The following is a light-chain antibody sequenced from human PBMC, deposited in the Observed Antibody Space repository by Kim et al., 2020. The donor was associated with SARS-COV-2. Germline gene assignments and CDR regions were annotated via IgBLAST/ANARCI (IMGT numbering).Light chain of an antibody. CDR2: DVS. J-gene: IGLJ2*01. CDR1: SSDVGAYNY. Sequence: QSALTQPRSVSGSPGQSVTISCTGTSSDVGAYNYVSWYQQHPGKAPKLLIYDVSKRPSGVPDRFSGSKSGNPASLTISGLQAEDEADYYCCSYAGRYTLLFGGGTQLTVL. V-gene: IGLV2-11*01. CDR3: CSYAGRYTLL.